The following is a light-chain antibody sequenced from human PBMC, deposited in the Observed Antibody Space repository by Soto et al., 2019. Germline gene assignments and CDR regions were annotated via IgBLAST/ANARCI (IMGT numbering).Light chain of an antibody. J-gene: IGKJ4*01. CDR1: QSMSYW. V-gene: IGKV1-5*03. Sequence: DIQMTQSPSTLSASVGDRVTITYRASQSMSYWLAWYQQKPGKAPKLLIYKATNLEAGVPSRFSGSGSGTAFTLPISSPQPDDFAPYYYQQYNNYWGLTFGGGTRVEIK. CDR2: KAT. CDR3: QQYNNYWGLT.